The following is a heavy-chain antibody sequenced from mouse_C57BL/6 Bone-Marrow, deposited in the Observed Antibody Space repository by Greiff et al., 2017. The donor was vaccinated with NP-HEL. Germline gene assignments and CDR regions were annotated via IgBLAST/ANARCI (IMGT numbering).Heavy chain of an antibody. D-gene: IGHD1-2*01. J-gene: IGHJ2*01. Sequence: QVQLQQPGAELVKPGASVKLSCKASGYTFTSYWMHWVKQRPGQGLEWIGMIHPNSGSTNYNEKFKSKATLTVDQSSSTAYIQLSSLTSEDSAVYYCARRLGPYYFDYWGQGTTLTVSS. CDR2: IHPNSGST. CDR1: GYTFTSYW. CDR3: ARRLGPYYFDY. V-gene: IGHV1-64*01.